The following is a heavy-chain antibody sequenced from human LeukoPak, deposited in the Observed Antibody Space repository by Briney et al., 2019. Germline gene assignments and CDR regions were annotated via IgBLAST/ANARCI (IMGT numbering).Heavy chain of an antibody. CDR1: GRSISSHC. D-gene: IGHD4-17*01. J-gene: IGHJ5*02. CDR2: IYTSGST. V-gene: IGHV4-4*07. Sequence: SETLSLTYTPSGRSISSHCWSWIRQPTGKGLEWIGRIYTSGSTNYNPSLKTHVTISVGKSKNQFSLQISSVPPADTAVYYCARDNSDYGVLNWFDPWGQGTLVTVSS. CDR3: ARDNSDYGVLNWFDP.